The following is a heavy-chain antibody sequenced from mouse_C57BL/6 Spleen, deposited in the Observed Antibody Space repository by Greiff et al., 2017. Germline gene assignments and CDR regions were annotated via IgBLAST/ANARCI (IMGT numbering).Heavy chain of an antibody. J-gene: IGHJ2*01. V-gene: IGHV1-62-2*01. CDR3: SRHEDKSLIYSTHYDY. Sequence: QVQLQQSGAELVKPGASVKLSCKASGYTFPVYTIHWVKLRSGQGLEWIGWFYPGSGSIKYTEKFKDKATLTAAKSSSTAYMELSRLTSEDSAVFFCSRHEDKSLIYSTHYDYWGQGTTLTISS. CDR2: FYPGSGSI. CDR1: GYTFPVYT. D-gene: IGHD1-1*01.